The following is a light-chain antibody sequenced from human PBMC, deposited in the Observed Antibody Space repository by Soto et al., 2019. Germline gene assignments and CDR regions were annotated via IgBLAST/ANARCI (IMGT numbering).Light chain of an antibody. CDR1: QGISNY. V-gene: IGKV1-9*01. Sequence: DIQLTQSPSFLSASVGDRVTITCRASQGISNYLAWYQQKAGKAPNLLINAASTLQSGVPSRFSGSGSGTEFTLTISSLQPEDFATYYCQQLDSYPITFDQGTRLEIK. J-gene: IGKJ5*01. CDR2: AAS. CDR3: QQLDSYPIT.